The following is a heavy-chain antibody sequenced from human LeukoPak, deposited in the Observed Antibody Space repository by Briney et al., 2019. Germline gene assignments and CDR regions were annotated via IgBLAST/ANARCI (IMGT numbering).Heavy chain of an antibody. D-gene: IGHD2-8*01. V-gene: IGHV3-21*01. CDR3: ARGNGTDPHRGWFDP. CDR1: GFTFSSYS. CDR2: ISSSSSYI. J-gene: IGHJ5*02. Sequence: PGESLRLSCAASGFTFSSYSMNWVRQAPGKGLEWVSSISSSSSYIYYADSVKGRFTISRDNAKNSLYLQMNSLRAEDTAVYYCARGNGTDPHRGWFDPWAQETLVTASS.